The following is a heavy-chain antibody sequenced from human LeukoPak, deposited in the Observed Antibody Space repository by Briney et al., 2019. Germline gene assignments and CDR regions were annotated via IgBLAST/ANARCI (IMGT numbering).Heavy chain of an antibody. CDR1: GGSISSGDYY. J-gene: IGHJ5*02. V-gene: IGHV4-30-4*01. Sequence: PSQTLSLTCTVSGGSISSGDYYWRWLRQPPGKGLEWIGYIYYSGSTYYNPSLKSRVTISVDTSKNQFYLKLSSVAAADTAVYYCARGLLSLYWSGGSCYSHWFDPWGQGTRVTVSP. CDR3: ARGLLSLYWSGGSCYSHWFDP. CDR2: IYYSGST. D-gene: IGHD2-15*01.